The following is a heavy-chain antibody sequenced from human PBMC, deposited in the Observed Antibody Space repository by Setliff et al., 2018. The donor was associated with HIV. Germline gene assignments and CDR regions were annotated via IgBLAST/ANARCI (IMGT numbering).Heavy chain of an antibody. J-gene: IGHJ4*02. Sequence: LSLTCTVSGGSISSYYWSWIRQPPGKALEWIGYIYTSGSTNYNPSLKSRVTISIDTSKKQFPLRLTSVTAADSAVYYCARESYGSGTYDYWGQGTLVTVSS. D-gene: IGHD3-10*01. CDR3: ARESYGSGTYDY. CDR1: GGSISSYY. CDR2: IYTSGST. V-gene: IGHV4-4*08.